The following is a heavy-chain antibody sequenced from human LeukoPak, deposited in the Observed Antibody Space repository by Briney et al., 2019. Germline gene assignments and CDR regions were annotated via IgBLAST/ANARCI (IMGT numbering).Heavy chain of an antibody. V-gene: IGHV4-59*01. D-gene: IGHD3-16*01. Sequence: SETLSLTCTVSGGSISSYDWNCIRQTPGTGLEGIGDIYFSGSTNYNPSLQSRVTISVDTSKNQFSLNLTSVTAADTAVYYCARFTPQGYGWGGYKRFYPWGHGTLVTVSS. CDR3: ARFTPQGYGWGGYKRFYP. CDR2: IYFSGST. J-gene: IGHJ5*02. CDR1: GGSISSYD.